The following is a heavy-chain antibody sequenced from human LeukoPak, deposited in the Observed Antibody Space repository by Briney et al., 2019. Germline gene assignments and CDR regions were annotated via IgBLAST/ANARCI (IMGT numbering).Heavy chain of an antibody. CDR1: GFTFSSYA. Sequence: GGSLRLSCAASGFTFSSYAISWVRQAPGKGLEWVSAISGSGGSTYYADSVKGRFTISRDNSKNTLYLQMNSLRAEDTAVYYCAKNTGPNYYDSSGYLWWDYWGQGTLVTVSS. CDR3: AKNTGPNYYDSSGYLWWDY. J-gene: IGHJ4*02. V-gene: IGHV3-23*01. CDR2: ISGSGGST. D-gene: IGHD3-22*01.